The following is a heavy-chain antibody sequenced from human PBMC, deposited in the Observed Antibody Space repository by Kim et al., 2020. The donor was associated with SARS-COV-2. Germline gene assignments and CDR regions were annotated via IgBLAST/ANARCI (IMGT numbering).Heavy chain of an antibody. CDR1: GGPISSNY. D-gene: IGHD1-26*01. CDR3: ARGSSQHGGIFDY. CDR2: IYTSGST. Sequence: SETLSLTCTVSGGPISSNYWSWIRQPAGKGLEYIGRIYTSGSTNYNPSLKSRVTMSVDTSKNQFSLNLSSVTAADTAMYYCARGSSQHGGIFDYWGQGTLVTVSS. V-gene: IGHV4-4*07. J-gene: IGHJ4*02.